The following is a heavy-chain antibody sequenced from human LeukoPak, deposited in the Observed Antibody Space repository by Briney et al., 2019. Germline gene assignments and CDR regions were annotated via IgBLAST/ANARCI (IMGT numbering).Heavy chain of an antibody. CDR1: GFTFSSYG. Sequence: GGSLRLSCAASGFTFSSYGMHWVRQAPGKGLEWVAVISYDGSNKCYVDSVKGRFTISRDNSKNTLYLQMNSLRAEDTAVYYCANLVYCSGGSRYPTFDAFDIWGQGTMVTVSS. V-gene: IGHV3-30*18. J-gene: IGHJ3*02. CDR3: ANLVYCSGGSRYPTFDAFDI. D-gene: IGHD2-15*01. CDR2: ISYDGSNK.